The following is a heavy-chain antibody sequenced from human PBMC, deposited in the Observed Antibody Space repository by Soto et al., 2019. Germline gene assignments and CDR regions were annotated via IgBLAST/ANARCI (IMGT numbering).Heavy chain of an antibody. CDR2: INSEGSST. CDR3: ARFGNSGMILDAFDI. Sequence: GGSLRLSCAASGFTFSSSWMHWVRQVPGKGLVWVSRINSEGSSTTYADSVKGRFTISRDNAKNTLYLQMNSLRVEDTAVYFCARFGNSGMILDAFDIWGQGTMVTVSS. D-gene: IGHD3-16*01. J-gene: IGHJ3*02. CDR1: GFTFSSSW. V-gene: IGHV3-74*01.